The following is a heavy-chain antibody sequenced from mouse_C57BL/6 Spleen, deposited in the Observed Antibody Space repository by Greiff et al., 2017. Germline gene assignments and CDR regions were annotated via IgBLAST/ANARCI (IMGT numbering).Heavy chain of an antibody. V-gene: IGHV1-22*01. J-gene: IGHJ1*03. CDR2: INPNNGGT. Sequence: VQLQQSGPELVKPGASVKMSCKASGYTFTDYNMHWVKQSHGKSLEWIGYINPNNGGTSYNQKFKGKATLTVNKSSSTAYMELRSLTSEESAVYYCADNWDGYFDGWGTGTTVTVSS. CDR3: ADNWDGYFDG. CDR1: GYTFTDYN. D-gene: IGHD4-1*01.